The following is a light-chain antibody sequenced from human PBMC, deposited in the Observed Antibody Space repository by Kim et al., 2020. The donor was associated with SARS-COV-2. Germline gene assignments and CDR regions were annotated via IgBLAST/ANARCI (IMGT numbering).Light chain of an antibody. CDR3: QVWDSSSDHPV. CDR2: YDS. V-gene: IGLV3-21*04. J-gene: IGLJ1*01. Sequence: APGKTARIPCGGNNIGSKSVHWYQQKPGQAPVLVIYYDSDRPSGIPERFSGSNSGNTATLPISRVEAGDDADYYCQVWDSSSDHPVFGTGTKVTVL. CDR1: NIGSKS.